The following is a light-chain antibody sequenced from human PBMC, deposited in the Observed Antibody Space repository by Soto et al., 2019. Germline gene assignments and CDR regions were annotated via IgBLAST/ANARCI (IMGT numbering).Light chain of an antibody. CDR2: SAS. V-gene: IGKV3-11*01. J-gene: IGKJ4*01. Sequence: ETVLTQSPATLSLSPGERATLSCRASRSISTYLAWYQQKPGQAPRPLIYSASDRAPGIPARFSGSGSGTDFTLTISSLEPEDFAVYYCQERNRWPRGTFGAGTKV. CDR3: QERNRWPRGT. CDR1: RSISTY.